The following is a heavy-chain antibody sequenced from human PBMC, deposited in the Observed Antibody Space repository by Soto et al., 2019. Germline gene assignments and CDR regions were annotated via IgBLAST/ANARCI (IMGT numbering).Heavy chain of an antibody. CDR3: ARDAPTGTATYYYYGMDV. D-gene: IGHD1-1*01. CDR2: IYYSGST. V-gene: IGHV4-31*03. Sequence: SETLSLTCTVSGGSISSGGYYWSWIRQHPGKGLEWIGYIYYSGSTYYNPSLKSRVTISVDTSKNQFSLKLSSVTAADTAVYYCARDAPTGTATYYYYGMDVWGQGTTVTVS. CDR1: GGSISSGGYY. J-gene: IGHJ6*02.